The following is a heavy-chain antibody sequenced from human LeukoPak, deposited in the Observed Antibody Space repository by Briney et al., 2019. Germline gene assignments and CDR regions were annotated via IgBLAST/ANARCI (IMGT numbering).Heavy chain of an antibody. Sequence: GGSLRLSCAASGFTFSDYYMSWIRQAPGKGLEWVSYISSSGSTIYYADSVKDRFTISRDNAKNSLYLQMNSLRAEDTAVYYCAKDCSGYYYSPTSFWGQGTLVTVSS. CDR1: GFTFSDYY. D-gene: IGHD3-22*01. CDR2: ISSSGSTI. CDR3: AKDCSGYYYSPTSF. J-gene: IGHJ4*02. V-gene: IGHV3-11*04.